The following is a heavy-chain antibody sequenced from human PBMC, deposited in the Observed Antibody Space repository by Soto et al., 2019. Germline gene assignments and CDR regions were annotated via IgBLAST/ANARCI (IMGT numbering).Heavy chain of an antibody. D-gene: IGHD4-17*01. CDR3: ARGFPRERTTVTYGHTHTGYYYYMDV. Sequence: SETLSLTCTVSGGSISSYYWSWIRQPPGKGLEWIEYNYYSGSTNYNPSLKSRVTISVDTSKNQFSLKLSSVTAADTAVYYCARGFPRERTTVTYGHTHTGYYYYMDVWGKGTTVTVSS. CDR2: NYYSGST. CDR1: GGSISSYY. V-gene: IGHV4-59*08. J-gene: IGHJ6*03.